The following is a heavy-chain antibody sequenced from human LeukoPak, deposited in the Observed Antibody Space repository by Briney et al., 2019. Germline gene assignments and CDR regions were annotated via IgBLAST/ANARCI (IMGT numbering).Heavy chain of an antibody. Sequence: GGSLRPSCATSGFTFSSYSMNWVRQAPGKGLEWVSSISSSSSYIYYADSVKGRFTISRDNAKNSLYLQMNSLRAEDTAVYYCARTFSTGHAFDIWGQGTMVTVSS. D-gene: IGHD3-16*01. CDR3: ARTFSTGHAFDI. J-gene: IGHJ3*02. CDR1: GFTFSSYS. V-gene: IGHV3-21*01. CDR2: ISSSSSYI.